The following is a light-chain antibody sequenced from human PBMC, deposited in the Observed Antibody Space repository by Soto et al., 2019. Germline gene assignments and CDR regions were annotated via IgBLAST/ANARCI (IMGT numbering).Light chain of an antibody. Sequence: EIVLTQSPGTLSLSPGERATLSCRASQSVSSSYLAWYQQKPGKAPRLLIYGASSRATGIPDRFSGSGSGTDVTLTLSRLQPEDFAVYYCQQYGSSPLTFGQGTRLEIK. CDR3: QQYGSSPLT. CDR1: QSVSSSY. CDR2: GAS. J-gene: IGKJ2*01. V-gene: IGKV3-20*01.